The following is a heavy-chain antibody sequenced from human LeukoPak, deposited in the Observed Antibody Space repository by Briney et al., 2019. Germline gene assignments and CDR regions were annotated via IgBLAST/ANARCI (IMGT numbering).Heavy chain of an antibody. CDR1: GYTFTGYY. V-gene: IGHV1-2*02. Sequence: GASVKVSCKASGYTFTGYYMHWVRQAPGQGPEWMGWINPNSGGTNYAQKFQGRVTMTRDTSISTAYMELSRLRSDDTAVYYCARANYYGSGKTHYYYYGMDVWGQGTTVTVSS. D-gene: IGHD3-10*01. CDR3: ARANYYGSGKTHYYYYGMDV. CDR2: INPNSGGT. J-gene: IGHJ6*02.